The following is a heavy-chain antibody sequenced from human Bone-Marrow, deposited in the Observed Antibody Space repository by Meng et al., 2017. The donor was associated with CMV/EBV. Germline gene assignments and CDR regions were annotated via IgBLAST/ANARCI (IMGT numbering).Heavy chain of an antibody. Sequence: SETLSLTSAVYGGSFSGYYWSWIRQPPGKGLEWVGEINHSGSTNYNPSLKSRVTISVDTSKNQFSLKLSSVTAADTAVYYCARGPVVQDPYGMDVWGQGTTVTVSS. V-gene: IGHV4-34*01. J-gene: IGHJ6*02. D-gene: IGHD2-2*01. CDR2: INHSGST. CDR3: ARGPVVQDPYGMDV. CDR1: GGSFSGYY.